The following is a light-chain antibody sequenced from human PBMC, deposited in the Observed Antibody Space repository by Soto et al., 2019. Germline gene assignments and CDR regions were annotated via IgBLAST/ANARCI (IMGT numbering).Light chain of an antibody. J-gene: IGKJ4*01. V-gene: IGKV3-11*01. Sequence: EIVLTQSPATLSLSPGERATLSCRASQSISSHLTWYQQKPGQAPRLLIYDASNRATDIPARFSGSGSGTDFTLTISSLEPEDSAVYYCQRRDCTLAFGGGTKVEIK. CDR3: QRRDCTLA. CDR1: QSISSH. CDR2: DAS.